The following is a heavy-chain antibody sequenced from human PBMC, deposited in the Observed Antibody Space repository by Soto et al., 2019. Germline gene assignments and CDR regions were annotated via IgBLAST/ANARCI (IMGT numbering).Heavy chain of an antibody. CDR2: IISSGGST. Sequence: PGGSLRLSCAVSGFTFSDYGMRWVRQGPGKGLEWVSTIISSGGSTYYADSVRGRFTISRDNSKNTLYLQMNSLRAEDTAIYYCVLEVRAKSFDHWGQETLVTVSS. V-gene: IGHV3-23*01. CDR1: GFTFSDYG. CDR3: VLEVRAKSFDH. J-gene: IGHJ4*02.